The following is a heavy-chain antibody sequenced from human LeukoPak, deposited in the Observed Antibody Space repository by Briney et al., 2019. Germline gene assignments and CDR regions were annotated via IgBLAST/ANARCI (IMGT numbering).Heavy chain of an antibody. D-gene: IGHD3-10*01. J-gene: IGHJ6*02. CDR1: GFTFSSYW. CDR3: ASPLAGGPDYYYYGMDV. CDR2: INSDGSST. Sequence: PGGSLRLSCAASGFTFSSYWMHWARQAPGKGLVWVSRINSDGSSTSYADSVKGRFTISRDNAKNTLYLQMNSLRAEDTAVYYCASPLAGGPDYYYYGMDVWGQGTTVTVSS. V-gene: IGHV3-74*01.